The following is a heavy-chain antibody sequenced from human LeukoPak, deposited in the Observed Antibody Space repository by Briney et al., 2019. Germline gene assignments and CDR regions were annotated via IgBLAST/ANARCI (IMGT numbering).Heavy chain of an antibody. CDR3: ARQTKITMIVVVISHFHDAFDI. Sequence: SETLSLTCTVSGGSISSSSYYWGWIRQPPGKGLEWIGSIYYSGSTYYNPSLKSRVTISVDTSKNQFSLKLGSVTAADTAVYYCARQTKITMIVVVISHFHDAFDIWGQGTMVTVSS. D-gene: IGHD3-22*01. CDR2: IYYSGST. V-gene: IGHV4-39*01. J-gene: IGHJ3*02. CDR1: GGSISSSSYY.